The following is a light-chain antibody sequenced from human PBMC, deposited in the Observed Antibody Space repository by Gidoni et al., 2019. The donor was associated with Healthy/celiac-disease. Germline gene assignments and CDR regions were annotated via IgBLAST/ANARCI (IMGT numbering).Light chain of an antibody. CDR3: QQRSNWPPIT. V-gene: IGKV3-11*01. J-gene: IGKJ5*01. CDR1: QSVSSY. CDR2: DAS. Sequence: EIVLTQSPATLSLSPGERATLSCSASQSVSSYIAWYQQKPGQAPRLLIYDASNRSTGIPARFSGSVSGTDCTLTISILEPEDFAVYYCQQRSNWPPITFXQXTRLXIK.